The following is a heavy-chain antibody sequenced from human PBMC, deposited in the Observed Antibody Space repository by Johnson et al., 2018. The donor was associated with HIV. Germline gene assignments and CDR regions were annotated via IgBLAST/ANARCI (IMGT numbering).Heavy chain of an antibody. J-gene: IGHJ3*02. CDR3: ARDAPDSGSYHAFDI. CDR1: GFSLSSQG. CDR2: ISYDGSNK. Sequence: MQLVESGGGVAQPGGSLRLSRAASGFSLSSQGMDWARQAPGKGLEWVAVISYDGSNKYYVDSVNGRFTISRDNAKNSLYLQMNSLRAEDTAVYYCARDAPDSGSYHAFDIWGQGTMVTVSS. D-gene: IGHD1-26*01. V-gene: IGHV3-33*05.